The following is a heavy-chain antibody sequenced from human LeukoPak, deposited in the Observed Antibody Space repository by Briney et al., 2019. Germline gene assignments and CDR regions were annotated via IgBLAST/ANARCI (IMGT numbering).Heavy chain of an antibody. J-gene: IGHJ4*02. Sequence: SQTLSLTCTVSGGSISSGGYYWSWIRQHPGKGLEWIGYIYYSGSTYYNPSLKSRVTISVDTSKNQFSLKLSSVTAADTAVYYCASRNSSGSYITEPKIDYWGQGTLVTVSS. CDR2: IYYSGST. D-gene: IGHD1-26*01. CDR3: ASRNSSGSYITEPKIDY. V-gene: IGHV4-31*03. CDR1: GGSISSGGYY.